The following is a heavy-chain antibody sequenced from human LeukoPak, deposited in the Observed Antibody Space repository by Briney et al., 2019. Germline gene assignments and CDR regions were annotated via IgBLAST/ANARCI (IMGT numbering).Heavy chain of an antibody. CDR2: ISVYNGNT. V-gene: IGHV1-18*01. CDR3: ARDMMAARPGWFDP. Sequence: ASVKVSCKASGYRFTTYGISWVRQAPGLGLEWMGWISVYNGNTNYAQNLQGRVTMTTDTSTSTAYMELRSLRYDDTAVYYCARDMMAARPGWFDPWGQGTLVTVSS. D-gene: IGHD6-6*01. J-gene: IGHJ5*02. CDR1: GYRFTTYG.